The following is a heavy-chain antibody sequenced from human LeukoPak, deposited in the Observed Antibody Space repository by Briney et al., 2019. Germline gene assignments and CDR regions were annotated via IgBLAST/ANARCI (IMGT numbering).Heavy chain of an antibody. Sequence: PGGSLRLSCAASGFIFDNFGMTWVRQVPGKGLEWVAGNNWNGRSIGYADSVKGRFTISRDNAKNWLYLQMNSLRAEDTALYHCARVRTAGGYSGNDYWGQGTLVTVSS. CDR1: GFIFDNFG. J-gene: IGHJ4*02. V-gene: IGHV3-20*01. CDR2: NNWNGRSI. CDR3: ARVRTAGGYSGNDY. D-gene: IGHD1-26*01.